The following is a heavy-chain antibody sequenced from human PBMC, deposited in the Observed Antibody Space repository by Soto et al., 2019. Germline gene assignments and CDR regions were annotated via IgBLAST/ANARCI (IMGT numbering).Heavy chain of an antibody. CDR1: GFTFSSYW. J-gene: IGHJ4*02. CDR2: IKQDGSEN. V-gene: IGHV3-7*01. Sequence: EVQLVESGGGLVQPGGSLRLSCAASGFTFSSYWMSWVRQAPGKGLEWVANIKQDGSENYYVDSVKGRFTISRDNAKNSLYLQMNSLRADDTAVYYCARVKIVLVSAASYYFDYWGQGTLVTVSS. CDR3: ARVKIVLVSAASYYFDY. D-gene: IGHD2-2*01.